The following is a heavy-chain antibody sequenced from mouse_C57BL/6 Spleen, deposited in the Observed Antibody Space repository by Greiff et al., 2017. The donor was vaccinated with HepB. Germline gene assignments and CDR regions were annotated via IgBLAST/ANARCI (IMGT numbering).Heavy chain of an antibody. CDR1: GYTFTDYN. CDR3: ARRGAQATFAY. D-gene: IGHD3-2*02. J-gene: IGHJ3*01. V-gene: IGHV1-18*01. CDR2: INPNNGGT. Sequence: EVQGVESGPELVKPGASVKIPCKASGYTFTDYNMDWVKQSHGKSLEWIGDINPNNGGTIYNQKFKGKATLTVDKSSSTAYMELRSLASEDTAVYYCARRGAQATFAYWGQGTLVTVSA.